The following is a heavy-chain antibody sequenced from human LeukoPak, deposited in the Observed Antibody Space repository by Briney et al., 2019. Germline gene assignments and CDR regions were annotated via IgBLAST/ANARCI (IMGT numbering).Heavy chain of an antibody. V-gene: IGHV4-59*01. CDR3: ASSGAFTISAFDY. Sequence: SETLSLTCTVSGGSISSYYWSWIRQPPGKGLEWIGYIYYSGSTNYNPSLKSRVTISVDTSKNQSSLKLSSVTAADTAVYYCASSGAFTISAFDYWGQGTLVTVSS. CDR1: GGSISSYY. CDR2: IYYSGST. D-gene: IGHD3-9*01. J-gene: IGHJ4*02.